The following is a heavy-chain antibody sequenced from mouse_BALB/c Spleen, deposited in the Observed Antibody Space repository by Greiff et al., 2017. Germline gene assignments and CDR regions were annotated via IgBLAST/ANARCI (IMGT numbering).Heavy chain of an antibody. V-gene: IGHV1S81*02. CDR1: GYTFTSYY. Sequence: QVQLQQSGAELVKPGASVKLSCKASGYTFTSYYMYWVKQRPGQGLEWIGEINPSNGGTNFNEKFKSKATLTVDKSSSTAYMQLSSLTSEDSAVYYCTRCTSYYAMDYWGQGTSVTVSS. CDR3: TRCTSYYAMDY. J-gene: IGHJ4*01. CDR2: INPSNGGT.